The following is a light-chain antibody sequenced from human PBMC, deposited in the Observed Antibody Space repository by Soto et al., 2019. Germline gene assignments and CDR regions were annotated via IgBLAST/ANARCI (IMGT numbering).Light chain of an antibody. Sequence: DVQMTQSPSSLSASVGDRVTITCRASQGISKYLAWYQQKPGKVPRLLIYVASTLQSGLPSRFSGSGSGTDFILTISSLQPEDVATYYCQKYDSAPWTFGQGTKVEIK. CDR2: VAS. V-gene: IGKV1-27*01. J-gene: IGKJ1*01. CDR1: QGISKY. CDR3: QKYDSAPWT.